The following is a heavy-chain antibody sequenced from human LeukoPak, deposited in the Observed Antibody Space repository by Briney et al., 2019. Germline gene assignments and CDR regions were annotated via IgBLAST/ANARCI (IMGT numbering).Heavy chain of an antibody. CDR1: GFTFSSCA. CDR3: ARGAATTGYYES. CDR2: ITNNGGST. J-gene: IGHJ4*02. Sequence: PGGSLRLSCAASGFTFSSCAMHWVRQAPGKGLEFVSAITNNGGSTYYANSLKGRFTISRDNSKNTVYLQMGGLRPEDTAVYYCARGAATTGYYESWGQGTLVTVSS. V-gene: IGHV3-64*01. D-gene: IGHD3-9*01.